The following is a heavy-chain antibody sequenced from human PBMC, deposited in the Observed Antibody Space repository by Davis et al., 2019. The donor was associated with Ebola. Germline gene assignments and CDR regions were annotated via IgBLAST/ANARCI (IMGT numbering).Heavy chain of an antibody. Sequence: GESLKISCAASGFTFSSYGMHWVRQAPGKGLEWVAVIWYDGSNKYYADSVKGRFTISRDNSKNTLYLQMNSLRAEDTAVYYCARASIGYSSGWYVEYFQHWGQGTLVTVSS. D-gene: IGHD6-19*01. CDR2: IWYDGSNK. CDR1: GFTFSSYG. CDR3: ARASIGYSSGWYVEYFQH. J-gene: IGHJ1*01. V-gene: IGHV3-33*01.